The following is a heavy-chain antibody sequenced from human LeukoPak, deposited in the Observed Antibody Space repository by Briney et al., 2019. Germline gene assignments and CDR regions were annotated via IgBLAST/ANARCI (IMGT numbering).Heavy chain of an antibody. CDR2: INPSGGST. J-gene: IGHJ4*02. CDR1: GFTFSTYA. V-gene: IGHV3-23*01. Sequence: GGSLRLSCAASGFTFSTYAMSWVRQAPGKGLEWVSAINPSGGSTYYADSVKGRFSISSDNSKNTLYLQMNGLRAEDTAVYYCAKKGEQQLVRGFDYWGQGALVTVSS. D-gene: IGHD6-13*01. CDR3: AKKGEQQLVRGFDY.